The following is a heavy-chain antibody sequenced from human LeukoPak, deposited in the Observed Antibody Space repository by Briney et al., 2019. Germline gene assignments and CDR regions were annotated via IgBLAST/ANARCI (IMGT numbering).Heavy chain of an antibody. CDR2: IYYSGNT. Sequence: SETLSLTCTVSGGSISSSSYYWGWIRQPPGKGLEWIGSIYYSGNTYYNPSLKSRVTISLDTSKNQFSLKVSSVTAADTAIYYCAKDFSSASYTYYYYYMDVWGKGTTVTVSS. CDR1: GGSISSSSYY. D-gene: IGHD6-25*01. V-gene: IGHV4-39*07. CDR3: AKDFSSASYTYYYYYMDV. J-gene: IGHJ6*03.